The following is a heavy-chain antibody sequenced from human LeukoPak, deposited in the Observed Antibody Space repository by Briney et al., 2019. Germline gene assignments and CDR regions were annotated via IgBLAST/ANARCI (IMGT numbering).Heavy chain of an antibody. CDR3: ADGYSYGFAFDI. D-gene: IGHD5-18*01. V-gene: IGHV1-69*13. Sequence: ASVKVSCKASGGTFSSYAISWVRQAPGQGLEWMGGIIPIFGTANYAQKFQGRVTITADESTSTAYMELSSLRSEDTAVYYCADGYSYGFAFDIWGQGTTVIVSS. CDR2: IIPIFGTA. J-gene: IGHJ3*02. CDR1: GGTFSSYA.